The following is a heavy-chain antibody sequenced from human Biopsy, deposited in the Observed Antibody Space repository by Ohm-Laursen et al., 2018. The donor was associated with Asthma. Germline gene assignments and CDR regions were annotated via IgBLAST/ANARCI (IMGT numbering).Heavy chain of an antibody. J-gene: IGHJ5*02. CDR3: ARGQKSPGDRWFDP. D-gene: IGHD7-27*01. CDR1: GFTFMGYH. CDR2: INPNGGGT. Sequence: SVKVSCKASGFTFMGYHIFWMRQAPGQGLEWMGRINPNGGGTHYAQKFQGRVTLTRDTSISAAYMDLSALTSDDTAVYYCARGQKSPGDRWFDPRGQGTLVTVSS. V-gene: IGHV1-2*06.